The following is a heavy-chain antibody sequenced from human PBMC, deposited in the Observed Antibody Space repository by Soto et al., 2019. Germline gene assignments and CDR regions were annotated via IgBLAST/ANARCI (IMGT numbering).Heavy chain of an antibody. D-gene: IGHD6-13*01. CDR1: SGSISSSNW. CDR3: ARDAAGYSSSSYMDV. CDR2: IYHSGST. V-gene: IGHV4-4*02. Sequence: SETLSLTCAVSSGSISSSNWWSWVRQPPGKGLEWIGEIYHSGSTNYNPSLKSRVTISVDKSKNQFSLKLSSVTAADTAVYYCARDAAGYSSSSYMDVWGKGTTVTV. J-gene: IGHJ6*03.